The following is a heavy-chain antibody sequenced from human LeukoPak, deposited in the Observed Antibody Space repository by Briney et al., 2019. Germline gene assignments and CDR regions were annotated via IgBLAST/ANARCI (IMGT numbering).Heavy chain of an antibody. CDR2: IYHSGST. CDR3: ARAYSGYADS. V-gene: IGHV4-38-2*02. J-gene: IGHJ4*02. CDR1: SGSFSGHY. D-gene: IGHD5-12*01. Sequence: SETLSLTCTVSSGSFSGHYWSWIRQPPGQGLEWIGAIYHSGSTYYSPSLKSRVTISVDTSKNQFSLKLSSVTAADTAVYYCARAYSGYADSWGQGTLVTVTS.